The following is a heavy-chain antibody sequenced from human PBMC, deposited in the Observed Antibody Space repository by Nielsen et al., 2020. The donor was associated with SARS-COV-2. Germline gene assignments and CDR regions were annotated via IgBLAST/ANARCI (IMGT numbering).Heavy chain of an antibody. Sequence: SETLSLTCTVSGGSIRSYYGSWIRQPPGKGLEWIGYIYYSGSTNYNPSLKSRVTISVDTSKNQFSLKLSSVTAADTAVYYCARVSYDSSGYYYNRFDSWGQGTLVTVSS. CDR1: GGSIRSYY. CDR2: IYYSGST. D-gene: IGHD3-22*01. J-gene: IGHJ5*01. V-gene: IGHV4-59*01. CDR3: ARVSYDSSGYYYNRFDS.